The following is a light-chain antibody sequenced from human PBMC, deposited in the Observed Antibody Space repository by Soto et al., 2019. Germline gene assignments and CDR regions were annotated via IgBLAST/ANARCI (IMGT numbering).Light chain of an antibody. CDR2: GAS. CDR3: QQYGSSPYT. J-gene: IGKJ2*01. CDR1: QGVSSGY. V-gene: IGKV3-20*01. Sequence: EIVLTQSPGTLYLSPGERATLSCRASQGVSSGYLAWYQQKPGQAPRLLLFGASNRTTGVPDRFSSSGSGTDFTLTISRLEPEDFAVYSCQQYGSSPYTFGQGTKLEI.